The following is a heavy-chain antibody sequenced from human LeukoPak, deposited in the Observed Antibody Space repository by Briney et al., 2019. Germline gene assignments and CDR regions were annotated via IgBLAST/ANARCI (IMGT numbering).Heavy chain of an antibody. V-gene: IGHV3-9*01. CDR1: GFTFDDYA. Sequence: PGRSLRLSCAASGFTFDDYAMHWVRQAPGKGLEWVSGISWNSGSIGYADSVKGRFTISRDNAKNSLYLQMNSLRAEDTALYYCAKGSLLWFGELSGWFDPWGQGTLVTVSS. CDR2: ISWNSGSI. CDR3: AKGSLLWFGELSGWFDP. D-gene: IGHD3-10*01. J-gene: IGHJ5*02.